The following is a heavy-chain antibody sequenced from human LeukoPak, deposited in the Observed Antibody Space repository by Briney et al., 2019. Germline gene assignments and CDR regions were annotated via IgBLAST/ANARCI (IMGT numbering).Heavy chain of an antibody. Sequence: ASVKVSCKASGYTFTGYYMHWVRQAPGQGLEWMGWINPNSGGTNYAQKFQSRVTMTRDTSISTAYMELSRLRSDDTAVYYCAREGRGIQLPPDYWGQGTLVTVSS. D-gene: IGHD5-18*01. CDR3: AREGRGIQLPPDY. J-gene: IGHJ4*02. CDR2: INPNSGGT. V-gene: IGHV1-2*02. CDR1: GYTFTGYY.